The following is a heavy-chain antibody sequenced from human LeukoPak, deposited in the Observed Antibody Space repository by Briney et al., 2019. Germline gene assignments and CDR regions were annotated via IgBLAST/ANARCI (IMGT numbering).Heavy chain of an antibody. Sequence: GGSLRLSCAASGFTFSSYAMSWVRQAPGKGLEWVSAISGSGGSTYYADSVKGRFTISRDNSKNTLYLQMNSLRAEDTAVYYCAEDQGYYDSSGYNPIDYWGQGTLVTVSS. D-gene: IGHD3-22*01. J-gene: IGHJ4*02. CDR1: GFTFSSYA. CDR2: ISGSGGST. CDR3: AEDQGYYDSSGYNPIDY. V-gene: IGHV3-23*01.